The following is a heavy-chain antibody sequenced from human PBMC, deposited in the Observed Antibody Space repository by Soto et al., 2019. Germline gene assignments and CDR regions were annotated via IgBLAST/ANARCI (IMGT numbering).Heavy chain of an antibody. D-gene: IGHD3-22*01. CDR3: TSPFSSGYSYYYYYGMDV. Sequence: GGSLRLSCAASGFTFSIYSMNWVRQAPGKGLEWVGFIRSKAYGGTTEYAASVKGRFTISRDDSKSIAYLQMNSLKTEDTAVYYCTSPFSSGYSYYYYYGMDVWGQGTTVTVSS. V-gene: IGHV3-49*04. J-gene: IGHJ6*02. CDR1: GFTFSIYS. CDR2: IRSKAYGGTT.